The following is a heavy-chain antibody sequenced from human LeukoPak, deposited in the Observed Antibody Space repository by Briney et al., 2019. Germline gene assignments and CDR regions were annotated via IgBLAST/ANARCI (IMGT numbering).Heavy chain of an antibody. Sequence: GGSLRLSCAASGFTFSSYWMHWVRQAPGKGLVWVSRINSDGSSTNYADSVKGRFTISRDNSKSTLYLQMNSLRAGDTAVYYCAKDEGRWAFDIWGQGTLVTVSS. V-gene: IGHV3-74*01. CDR1: GFTFSSYW. J-gene: IGHJ3*02. CDR2: INSDGSST. CDR3: AKDEGRWAFDI.